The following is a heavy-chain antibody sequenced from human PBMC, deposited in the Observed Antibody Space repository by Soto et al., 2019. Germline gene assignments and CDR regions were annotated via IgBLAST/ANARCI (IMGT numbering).Heavy chain of an antibody. Sequence: EVQLVESGGGLVQPGGSLRLSCAASGFTFSSYWMHWVRQAPGKGLVWVSRINSDGSSTSYADSVKGRFTISRDNAKSTLYQKTNSLSAEDTAVYYCARGGLGLPLEYWGQGTLVIVSS. CDR3: ARGGLGLPLEY. V-gene: IGHV3-74*01. CDR1: GFTFSSYW. D-gene: IGHD3-16*01. CDR2: INSDGSST. J-gene: IGHJ4*02.